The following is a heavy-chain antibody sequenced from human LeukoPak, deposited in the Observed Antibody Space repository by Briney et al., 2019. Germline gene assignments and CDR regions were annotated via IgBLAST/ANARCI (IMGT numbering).Heavy chain of an antibody. CDR1: GGSFSGYY. V-gene: IGHV4-34*01. Sequence: KPSGTLSLTCAVYGGSFSGYYRSWVPQPPREGRGWVGEINHSGSTNYNPSLKSRVTISVDTSKNQFSLKLSSVTAADTAVYYCARMGGYGRWLRPGAVGYWGQGALVTVSS. J-gene: IGHJ4*02. D-gene: IGHD5-12*01. CDR2: INHSGST. CDR3: ARMGGYGRWLRPGAVGY.